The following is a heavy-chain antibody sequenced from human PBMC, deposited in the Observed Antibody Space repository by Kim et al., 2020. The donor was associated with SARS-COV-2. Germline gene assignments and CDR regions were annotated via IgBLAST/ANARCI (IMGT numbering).Heavy chain of an antibody. D-gene: IGHD6-13*01. CDR3: ARGSKGKRAAAAGTYFDY. J-gene: IGHJ4*02. Sequence: QGRVTMTRDTSTSTVYMELSSLRSEDTAVYYCARGSKGKRAAAAGTYFDYWGQGTLVTVSS. V-gene: IGHV1-46*01.